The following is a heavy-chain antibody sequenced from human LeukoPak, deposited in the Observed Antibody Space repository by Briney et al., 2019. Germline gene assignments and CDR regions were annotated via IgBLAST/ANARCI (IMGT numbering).Heavy chain of an antibody. D-gene: IGHD4-23*01. J-gene: IGHJ4*02. V-gene: IGHV1-18*01. CDR3: AREFGHCYGDNCFYFFDT. CDR1: GYTLANYN. Sequence: ASVKVSCKASGYTLANYNISWVRQAPGQGLEWMGWINTYKGDTLYAQKLQGRVTMTADTSTNTAYMELRSLRFDDTAVYYCAREFGHCYGDNCFYFFDTWGQGFRVTVSS. CDR2: INTYKGDT.